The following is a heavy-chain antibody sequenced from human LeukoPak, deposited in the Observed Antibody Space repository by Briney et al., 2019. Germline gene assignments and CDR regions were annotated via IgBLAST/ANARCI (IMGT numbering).Heavy chain of an antibody. Sequence: SVKVSCKASGGTFSSYAISWVRQAPGQGLEWMGGIIPIFGTANYAQKFQGRVTITADKSTSTAYMELSSLRSEDTAVYYCARAGCRSTSCYDRYYYYYGMDVWGQGTTVTVSS. D-gene: IGHD2-2*01. J-gene: IGHJ6*02. V-gene: IGHV1-69*06. CDR1: GGTFSSYA. CDR2: IIPIFGTA. CDR3: ARAGCRSTSCYDRYYYYYGMDV.